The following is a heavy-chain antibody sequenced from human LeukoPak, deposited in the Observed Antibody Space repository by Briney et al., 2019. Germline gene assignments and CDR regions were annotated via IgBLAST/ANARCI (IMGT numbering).Heavy chain of an antibody. CDR2: INHSGST. V-gene: IGHV4-34*01. CDR1: GGSFSGYY. Sequence: SETLSLTCVVYGGSFSGYYWSWIRQPPGKGLEWIGEINHSGSTNYNPSLKSRVTISVDTSKNQFSLKLSSVTAADTAVYYCARGYSSGWTHLGYWGQGTLVTVSS. CDR3: ARGYSSGWTHLGY. J-gene: IGHJ4*02. D-gene: IGHD6-19*01.